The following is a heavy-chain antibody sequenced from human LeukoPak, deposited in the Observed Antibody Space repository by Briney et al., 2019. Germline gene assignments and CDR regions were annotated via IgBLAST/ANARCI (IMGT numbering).Heavy chain of an antibody. J-gene: IGHJ4*02. D-gene: IGHD3-10*01. V-gene: IGHV4-39*07. CDR1: GVSISNTGYY. Sequence: SSETLSLTCTVSGVSISNTGYYWGWIRQPPGKGLEWIGSIYYGGSTYYNPSLKSRVTISVDTSKNQFSLKLSSVTAADTAVYYCARAARPAYSGTYLAYWGQGTLVTVSS. CDR2: IYYGGST. CDR3: ARAARPAYSGTYLAY.